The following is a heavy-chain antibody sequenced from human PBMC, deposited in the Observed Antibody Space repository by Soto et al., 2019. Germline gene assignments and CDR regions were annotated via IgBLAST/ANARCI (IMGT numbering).Heavy chain of an antibody. CDR2: ISAHNGNT. D-gene: IGHD1-1*01. V-gene: IGHV1-18*01. Sequence: QVHLVQFGAEVKKPGASVKVSCRGSGYTFTSCGITWVRQAPGQGLEWMGWISAHNGNTDYAQKLQGRVTVTRDTSTSTAYMELRSLRSDDTAVYYCARGRYGDYWGQGALVTVS. J-gene: IGHJ4*02. CDR3: ARGRYGDY. CDR1: GYTFTSCG.